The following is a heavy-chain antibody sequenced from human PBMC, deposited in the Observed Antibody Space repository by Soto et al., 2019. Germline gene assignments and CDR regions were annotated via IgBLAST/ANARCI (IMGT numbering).Heavy chain of an antibody. CDR3: ARERGYCSSTSCYYYYYGMDV. V-gene: IGHV1-18*01. Sequence: ASVKVSCKASGYTFTSYGISWVRQAPGQGLERMGWISAYNGNTNYAQKLQGRVTMTTDTSTSTAYMELRSLRSDDTAVYYCARERGYCSSTSCYYYYYGMDVWGQGTTVTVSS. J-gene: IGHJ6*02. CDR2: ISAYNGNT. CDR1: GYTFTSYG. D-gene: IGHD2-2*01.